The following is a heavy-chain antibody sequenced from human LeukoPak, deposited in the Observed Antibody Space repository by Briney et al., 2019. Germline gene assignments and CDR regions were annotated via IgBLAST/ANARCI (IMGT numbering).Heavy chain of an antibody. CDR3: AREGWLYTPFDY. J-gene: IGHJ4*02. Sequence: GSSVKVSCKASGGTFSSYAISWVRQAPGQGLEWMGRIIPILGIANYAQKFQGRVTITADKSTSTAYMELSSLRSEDTAVYYCAREGWLYTPFDYWGQGTLVTVSS. CDR2: IIPILGIA. CDR1: GGTFSSYA. D-gene: IGHD5-24*01. V-gene: IGHV1-69*04.